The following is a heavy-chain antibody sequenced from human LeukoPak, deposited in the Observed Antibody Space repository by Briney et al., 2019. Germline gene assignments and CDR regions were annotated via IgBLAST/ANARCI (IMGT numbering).Heavy chain of an antibody. J-gene: IGHJ4*02. D-gene: IGHD3-10*01. CDR1: GFTFSTYT. V-gene: IGHV3-21*01. Sequence: GGSLRLSCAASGFTFSTYTMNWVRQAPGKGLEWVSSISSGSSYIYYADSVKGRFTISRDNAKNSLYLQMNGLRAEDTAVYYCARDADYYANWGQGTLVTVSS. CDR3: ARDADYYAN. CDR2: ISSGSSYI.